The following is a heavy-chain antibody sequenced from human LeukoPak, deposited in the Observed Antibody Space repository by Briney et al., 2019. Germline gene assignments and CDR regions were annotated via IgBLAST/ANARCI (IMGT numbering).Heavy chain of an antibody. CDR3: AREPLVGATNFDY. CDR2: VNPNSGGT. Sequence: GASVKVSCKASGYTFTGYYMHWVRQAPGQGLEWMGWVNPNSGGTNYAQKFQGRVTMTRETSISTAYMELSRLRSDDTAVYYCAREPLVGATNFDYWGQGTLVTVSA. D-gene: IGHD1-26*01. V-gene: IGHV1-2*02. J-gene: IGHJ4*02. CDR1: GYTFTGYY.